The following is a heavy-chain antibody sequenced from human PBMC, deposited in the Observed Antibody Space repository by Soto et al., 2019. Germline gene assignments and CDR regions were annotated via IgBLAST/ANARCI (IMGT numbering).Heavy chain of an antibody. Sequence: PVGSLRLSCAASGFSFSDYHMSWVRQAPGKGLEWVSAISGSGSSTYSADSVKGRFTISRDNSKNTLYLQMNSLSAEDTAVYYCAKDRTTMIVVVHDTWGQGSLVTVSS. CDR1: GFSFSDYH. D-gene: IGHD3-22*01. J-gene: IGHJ5*02. CDR2: ISGSGSST. CDR3: AKDRTTMIVVVHDT. V-gene: IGHV3-23*01.